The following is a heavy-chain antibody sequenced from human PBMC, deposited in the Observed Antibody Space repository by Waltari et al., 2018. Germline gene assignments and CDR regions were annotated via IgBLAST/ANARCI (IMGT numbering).Heavy chain of an antibody. CDR1: GGSISSYY. CDR3: ARVTERWLQLTYYYYMDV. J-gene: IGHJ6*03. V-gene: IGHV3-21*01. Sequence: VQLQESGPGLVKPSETLSLTCTVSGGSISSYYWSWIRQAPGKGLAWVSSISSSSSYIYYADSVKGRFTISRDNAKNSLYLQMNSLRAEDTAVYYCARVTERWLQLTYYYYMDVWGKGTTVTVSS. CDR2: ISSSSSYI. D-gene: IGHD5-12*01.